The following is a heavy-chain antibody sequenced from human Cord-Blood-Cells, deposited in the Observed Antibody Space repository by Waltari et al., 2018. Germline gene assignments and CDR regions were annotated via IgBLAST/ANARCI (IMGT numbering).Heavy chain of an antibody. V-gene: IGHV4-39*01. CDR1: GGSISSSSYY. J-gene: IGHJ4*02. D-gene: IGHD1-1*01. CDR3: ARHEAERFDY. CDR2: IYYSGST. Sequence: QLQLQESRPGLVKPSETLSLTCTVSGGSISSSSYYWGWIRQPPGKGLEWIGSIYYSGSTYYNPSLKSRVTISVDTSKNQFSLKLSSVTAADTAVYYCARHEAERFDYWGQGTLVTVSS.